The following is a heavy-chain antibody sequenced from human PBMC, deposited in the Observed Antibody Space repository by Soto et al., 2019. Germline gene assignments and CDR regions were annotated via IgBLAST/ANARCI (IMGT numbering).Heavy chain of an antibody. CDR1: GYTFTSYA. V-gene: IGHV1-3*01. D-gene: IGHD1-26*01. CDR3: ARDGGIVGATPLAY. Sequence: QVQLVQSGAEVKKPGASVKVSCKASGYTFTSYAMHWVRQAPGQRLEWMGWINAGNGNTKYSQKFQGRVTITRDTSASTAYMELSSLRSEDTAVYYCARDGGIVGATPLAYWGQGTLVTVSS. J-gene: IGHJ4*02. CDR2: INAGNGNT.